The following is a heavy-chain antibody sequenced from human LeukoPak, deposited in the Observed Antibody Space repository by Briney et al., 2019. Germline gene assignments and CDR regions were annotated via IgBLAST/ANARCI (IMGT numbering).Heavy chain of an antibody. D-gene: IGHD2-2*01. Sequence: PGRSLRLSCAASGFTFSSYAMHWVRQAPGKGLEWVAVISNDGSNKYYADSVKGRFTISRDNSKNTLYLQMNSLRAEDTAVYYCARVAPPYCSSTSCLGWFDPWGQGTLVTVSS. CDR3: ARVAPPYCSSTSCLGWFDP. CDR2: ISNDGSNK. CDR1: GFTFSSYA. V-gene: IGHV3-30*01. J-gene: IGHJ5*02.